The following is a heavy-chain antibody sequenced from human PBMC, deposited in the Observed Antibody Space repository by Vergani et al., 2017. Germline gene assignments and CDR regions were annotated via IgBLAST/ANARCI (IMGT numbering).Heavy chain of an antibody. Sequence: QVQLVESGGGVVQPGRSLRLSCAASGFTFSSYVMHWVRQAPGKGLEWVAVIWYDGSNKYFADSVRGRFTISRDNSKNTLYLQMNSLRAEDTAVYYCAKDLTGYFDYWGQGTLVTVSS. J-gene: IGHJ4*02. CDR3: AKDLTGYFDY. D-gene: IGHD1-14*01. CDR1: GFTFSSYV. CDR2: IWYDGSNK. V-gene: IGHV3-33*06.